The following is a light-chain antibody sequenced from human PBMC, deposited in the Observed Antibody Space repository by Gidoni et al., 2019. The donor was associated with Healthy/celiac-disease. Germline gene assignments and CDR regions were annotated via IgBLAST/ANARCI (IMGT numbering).Light chain of an antibody. J-gene: IGKJ3*01. V-gene: IGKV1-27*01. CDR3: QKYNSASFT. CDR2: AAS. CDR1: QGISNY. Sequence: DLQLTQSPSSLSASVGDRVTITCRASQGISNYLAWYQQKPGKVPKLLSYAASTLQSWGPSRFSGSGSGTDVTLTSSSLQPEDVATYYCQKYNSASFTFGPGTKVDIK.